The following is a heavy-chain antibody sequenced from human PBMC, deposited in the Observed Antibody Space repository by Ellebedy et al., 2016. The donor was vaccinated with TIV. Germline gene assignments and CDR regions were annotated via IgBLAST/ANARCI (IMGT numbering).Heavy chain of an antibody. CDR1: GFTLSDYR. Sequence: GESLKISCAASGFTLSDYRMSWIRQPPGKGLEFISYISSSGATIYDADSVKGRFTISRDNSKNTLYLQMNSLRGEDMAIYYCARGTVPVALSCMDVWGQGTTVTVSS. CDR2: ISSSGATI. CDR3: ARGTVPVALSCMDV. D-gene: IGHD2-2*01. V-gene: IGHV3-11*04. J-gene: IGHJ6*02.